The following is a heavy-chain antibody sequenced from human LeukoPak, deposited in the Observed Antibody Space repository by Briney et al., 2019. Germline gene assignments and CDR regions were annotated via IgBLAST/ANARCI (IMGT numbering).Heavy chain of an antibody. D-gene: IGHD6-13*01. CDR2: IYYSGST. CDR1: GFTFSVYA. CDR3: ATGGPAPNIAAFDY. Sequence: GSLRLSCAASGFTFSVYAVSWVRQAPGKGLEWIGSIYYSGSTYYNPSLKSRVTISVDTSKNQFSLKLSSVTAADTAVYYCATGGPAPNIAAFDYWGQGTLVTVSS. V-gene: IGHV4-38-2*01. J-gene: IGHJ4*02.